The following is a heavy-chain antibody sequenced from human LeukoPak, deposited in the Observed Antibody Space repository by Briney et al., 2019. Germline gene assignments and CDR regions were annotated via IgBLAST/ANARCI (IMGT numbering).Heavy chain of an antibody. J-gene: IGHJ4*02. D-gene: IGHD2-21*01. Sequence: GGSLRLSCAASRFTFSSYWMNWVRQAPGKGLEWVAGLSGSGGGTNYADSVQGRFTISRDNPKNTLYLQLNSLRAEDTAVYFCAKLGVVIRVFLVGFHKEAYYFDSWGQGALVTVSS. CDR1: RFTFSSYW. CDR3: AKLGVVIRVFLVGFHKEAYYFDS. V-gene: IGHV3-23*01. CDR2: LSGSGGGT.